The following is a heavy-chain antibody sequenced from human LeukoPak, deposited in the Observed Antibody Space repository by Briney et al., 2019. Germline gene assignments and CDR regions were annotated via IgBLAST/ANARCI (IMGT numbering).Heavy chain of an antibody. D-gene: IGHD3-3*01. CDR2: ISSSSSTI. CDR3: ARDYYDFWSGYPSYTPKYYMDV. CDR1: GFTFSSYS. Sequence: GGSLRLSCAASGFTFSSYSMNWVRQAPGKGLEWVSYISSSSSTICYADSVKGRFTISRDNAKNSLYLQMNSLRAEDTAVYYCARDYYDFWSGYPSYTPKYYMDVWGKGTTVTVSS. V-gene: IGHV3-48*01. J-gene: IGHJ6*03.